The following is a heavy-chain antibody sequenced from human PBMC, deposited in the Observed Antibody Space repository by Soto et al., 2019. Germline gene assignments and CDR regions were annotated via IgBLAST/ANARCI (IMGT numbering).Heavy chain of an antibody. V-gene: IGHV4-59*08. CDR2: IYYSGNT. J-gene: IGHJ5*02. CDR1: GGSMNSYY. CDR3: ARLIGRDWFDP. Sequence: SETLSLTCTVSGGSMNSYYWSWIRQPPGKGLEWIGYIYYSGNTNYNSSLKSRVTMSVDTSRNQVSLRLRSVTAADTAVYYCARLIGRDWFDPWGRGTLVTVSS.